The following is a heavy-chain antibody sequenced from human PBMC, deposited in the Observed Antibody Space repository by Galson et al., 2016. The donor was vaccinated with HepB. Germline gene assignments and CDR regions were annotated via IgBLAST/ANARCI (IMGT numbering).Heavy chain of an antibody. CDR1: GCTFSDYY. Sequence: SLRLSCAASGCTFSDYYMTWIRQAPGKGLEWVSYISSSGNVIYYADSVKGRFTISRDNAENSLYLQMNSLRAEDTAVYYCASRRYTDRGGYSSSWLREYWGQGTLVTVSS. CDR2: ISSSGNVI. CDR3: ASRRYTDRGGYSSSWLREY. J-gene: IGHJ4*02. D-gene: IGHD6-13*01. V-gene: IGHV3-11*01.